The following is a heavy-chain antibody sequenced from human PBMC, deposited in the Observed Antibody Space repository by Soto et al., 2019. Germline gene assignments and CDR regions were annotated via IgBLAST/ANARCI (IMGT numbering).Heavy chain of an antibody. CDR2: IIPIFGTA. D-gene: IGHD3-22*01. Sequence: SVTVSCQASGGTFISYAISWVRQAPGQGLEWMGGIIPIFGTANYAQKFQGRVTITADESTSTAYMELSSLRSEDTAVYYCASTYYYDSSGYQELDYWGQGTLVTVSS. CDR3: ASTYYYDSSGYQELDY. CDR1: GGTFISYA. V-gene: IGHV1-69*13. J-gene: IGHJ4*02.